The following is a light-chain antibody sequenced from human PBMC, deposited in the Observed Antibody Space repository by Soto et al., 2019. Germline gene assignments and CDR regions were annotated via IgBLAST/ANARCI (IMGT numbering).Light chain of an antibody. CDR2: DVS. Sequence: QSVLTQPASVSGSPGQSMTISCTGTSSDVGGYNYVSWYQQHPGKAPKLMIYDVSNRPSGVSNRFSGSKSGNTASLTISGLQPEDQADYYCSSYTCSSTLYVFGTGTKVTVL. CDR1: SSDVGGYNY. CDR3: SSYTCSSTLYV. J-gene: IGLJ1*01. V-gene: IGLV2-14*01.